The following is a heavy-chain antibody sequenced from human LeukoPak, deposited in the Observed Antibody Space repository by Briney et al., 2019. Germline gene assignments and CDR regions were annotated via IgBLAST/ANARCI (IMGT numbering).Heavy chain of an antibody. Sequence: ASVKVSCKASGYTFTSYYMHWVRQAPGQGLEWMGIINPSGGSTSYAQKFQGRVTMTRDTSTSTVYMELSSLRSEDTAVYYCAKYPGVYNWFDPWGQGTLVTVSS. V-gene: IGHV1-46*01. D-gene: IGHD2-8*01. CDR2: INPSGGST. J-gene: IGHJ5*02. CDR3: AKYPGVYNWFDP. CDR1: GYTFTSYY.